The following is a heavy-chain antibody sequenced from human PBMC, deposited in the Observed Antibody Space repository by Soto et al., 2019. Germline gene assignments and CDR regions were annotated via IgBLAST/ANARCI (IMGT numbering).Heavy chain of an antibody. CDR3: ARSPNYYYYGFDV. CDR2: IYYSGST. J-gene: IGHJ6*02. V-gene: IGHV4-61*08. CDR1: GGSVSSGDYF. D-gene: IGHD3-10*01. Sequence: SETLSLTCTVSGGSVSSGDYFWSWLRQSPGKRLEWIAYIYYSGSTNYNPSLKSRATISVDTSKSQVSLTLTSMTAADAALYYCARSPNYYYYGFDVWGQGTAVTVSS.